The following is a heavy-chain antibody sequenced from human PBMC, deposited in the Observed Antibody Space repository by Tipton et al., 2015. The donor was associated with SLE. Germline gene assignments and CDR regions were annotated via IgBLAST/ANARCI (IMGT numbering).Heavy chain of an antibody. V-gene: IGHV1-24*01. D-gene: IGHD6-19*01. CDR2: FDIEDNKT. J-gene: IGHJ4*02. CDR1: GYTLNELS. Sequence: QLVQSGAEVKKPGASVKVSCKVSGYTLNELSIHWVRQAPGKGLEWMGIFDIEDNKTIYAQKFQGRVTMTGDTSTDTAYMELSSLTSEDTAIYYCSDSAWLLDSWGQGTLVTVSS. CDR3: SDSAWLLDS.